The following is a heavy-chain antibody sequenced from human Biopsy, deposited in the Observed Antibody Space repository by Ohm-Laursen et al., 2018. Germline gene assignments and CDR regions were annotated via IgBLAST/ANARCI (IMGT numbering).Heavy chain of an antibody. J-gene: IGHJ3*01. V-gene: IGHV4-59*01. CDR1: GGSISSDY. D-gene: IGHD3-3*01. CDR2: ISNRGST. Sequence: GTLSLTCTVSGGSISSDYWSWIRQSPGKGLEWIGYISNRGSTNCNPSLRGRVTISVDTSKNQFSLKLSSVTAADTAVFFCARLYRLDDYWNDDPPDAFDVWGQGTRVTVSS. CDR3: ARLYRLDDYWNDDPPDAFDV.